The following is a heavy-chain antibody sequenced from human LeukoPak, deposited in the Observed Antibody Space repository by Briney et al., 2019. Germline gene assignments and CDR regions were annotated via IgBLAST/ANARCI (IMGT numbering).Heavy chain of an antibody. J-gene: IGHJ3*02. CDR2: INHSGST. CDR3: ARVDGATTRAFDI. CDR1: GGSFSGYY. Sequence: PSETLSLTCAVYGGSFSGYYWSWIRQPPGKGLEWIGEINHSGSTNYNPSLKSRVTISVDTSKNQFSLKLSSVTAADTAVYYCARVDGATTRAFDIWGQGTMVTVSS. D-gene: IGHD1-26*01. V-gene: IGHV4-34*01.